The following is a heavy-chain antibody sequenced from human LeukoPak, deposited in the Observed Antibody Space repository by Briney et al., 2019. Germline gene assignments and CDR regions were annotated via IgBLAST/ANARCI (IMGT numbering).Heavy chain of an antibody. J-gene: IGHJ4*02. V-gene: IGHV4-39*07. CDR1: GGSISSSSYY. Sequence: PSETLSLTCTVSGGSISSSSYYWGWIRQPPGKGLEWIGSIYYSGSTYYNPSLKSRVTISVDTSKNQFSLKLSSVTAADTAVYYCARGRIAVAIDYWGQGTLVTVSS. D-gene: IGHD6-19*01. CDR2: IYYSGST. CDR3: ARGRIAVAIDY.